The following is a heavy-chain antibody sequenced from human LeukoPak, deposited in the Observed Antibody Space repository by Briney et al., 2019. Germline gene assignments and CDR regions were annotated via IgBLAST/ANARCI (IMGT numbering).Heavy chain of an antibody. CDR3: ARMDTGGSSSPNWFDP. D-gene: IGHD2-8*02. J-gene: IGHJ5*02. CDR1: GYTFTSHD. Sequence: ASVTVSFKASGYTFTSHDINWVRQATGQGLEWRGWMNPKSGNTGYAQKFQGRVTMTRDTSISTAYMELSSLKSDDTAVYYCARMDTGGSSSPNWFDPWGQGTLVTVSS. CDR2: MNPKSGNT. V-gene: IGHV1-8*01.